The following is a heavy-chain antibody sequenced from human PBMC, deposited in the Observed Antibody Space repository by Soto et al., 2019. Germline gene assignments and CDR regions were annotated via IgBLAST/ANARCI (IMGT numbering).Heavy chain of an antibody. D-gene: IGHD6-19*01. CDR1: GFTFSSYA. CDR3: AKAIAVAVSGYFDY. CDR2: ISGSGGST. J-gene: IGHJ4*02. Sequence: PGGSLRLSCAASGFTFSSYAMSWVRQAPGKGLEWVSAISGSGGSTYYADSVKSRFTISRDNSKNTLYLQMNSLRAEDTAVYYCAKAIAVAVSGYFDYLGQGTLVTVSS. V-gene: IGHV3-23*01.